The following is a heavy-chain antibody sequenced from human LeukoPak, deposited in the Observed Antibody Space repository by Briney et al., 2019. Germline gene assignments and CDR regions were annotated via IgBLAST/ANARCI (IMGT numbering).Heavy chain of an antibody. V-gene: IGHV3-30-3*01. Sequence: PGGSLRLSCAASGFTFSSYAMHWVRQAPGKGLEWVAAISYDGSNKYYADSVKGRFTISRDNSKNTLYLQMNSLRAEDTAVYYCARPPRYYDFWSGYYPYYYGMDVWGQGTTVTVSS. CDR2: ISYDGSNK. D-gene: IGHD3-3*01. CDR3: ARPPRYYDFWSGYYPYYYGMDV. CDR1: GFTFSSYA. J-gene: IGHJ6*02.